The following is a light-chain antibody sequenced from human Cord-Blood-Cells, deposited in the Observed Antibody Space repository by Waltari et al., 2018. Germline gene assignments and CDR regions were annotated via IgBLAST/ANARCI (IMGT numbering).Light chain of an antibody. V-gene: IGKV4-1*01. J-gene: IGKJ2*01. CDR2: WAS. Sequence: DIVMTQSPDSLAVSLGERATINCKSSQSVLYSPNNKNYLAWYQQKPGQPPKLLIYWASTRESGVPDRFSGSGSGTNFTLTISSLQAEDVAVYYCQQYYSTPYTCGQGTKLEIK. CDR1: QSVLYSPNNKNY. CDR3: QQYYSTPYT.